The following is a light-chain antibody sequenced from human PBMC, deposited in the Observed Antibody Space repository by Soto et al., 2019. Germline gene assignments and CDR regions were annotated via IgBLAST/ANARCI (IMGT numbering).Light chain of an antibody. V-gene: IGKV1-8*01. CDR1: QGISSY. Sequence: AIRMYQSPSSFSASTGDRVTITCRASQGISSYLAWYQQKPGKAPKLLIYAASTLQSGVPSRFSGSGSGTDFTLTISCLQSEDFATYYCQQYYSYPWTFGQGTKVDVK. J-gene: IGKJ1*01. CDR3: QQYYSYPWT. CDR2: AAS.